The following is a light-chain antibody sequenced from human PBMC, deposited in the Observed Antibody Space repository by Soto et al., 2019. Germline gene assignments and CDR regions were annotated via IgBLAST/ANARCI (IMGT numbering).Light chain of an antibody. CDR2: WAS. CDR3: QQYYSSLT. CDR1: QTVFHSSYNKDF. Sequence: DIVMTQSPVSLSVSLGERATINCKSSQTVFHSSYNKDFLAWYQQKPGQPPKLLFYWASTRESEVPARFSGGGSGTDFSLPISSLQAEDVAVYYCQQYYSSLTFGQGTKLEIK. J-gene: IGKJ2*01. V-gene: IGKV4-1*01.